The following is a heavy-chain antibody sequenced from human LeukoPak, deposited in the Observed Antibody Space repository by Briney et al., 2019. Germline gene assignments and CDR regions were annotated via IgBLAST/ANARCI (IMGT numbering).Heavy chain of an antibody. CDR1: GFTFSSYA. D-gene: IGHD6-19*01. J-gene: IGHJ1*01. CDR2: ISYDGSNK. V-gene: IGHV3-30-3*01. CDR3: ARDPPSEQWPPLQYFQH. Sequence: PGRSLRLSCAASGFTFSSYAMHWVRQAPGKGLEWVAVISYDGSNKYYADSVKGRFTISRDNSKKTLYLQMNSLRAEDTAVYYCARDPPSEQWPPLQYFQHWGQGTLATVSS.